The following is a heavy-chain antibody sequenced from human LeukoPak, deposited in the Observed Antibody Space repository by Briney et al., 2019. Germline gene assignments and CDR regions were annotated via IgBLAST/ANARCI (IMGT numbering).Heavy chain of an antibody. CDR2: TYYRSKWYN. D-gene: IGHD3-22*01. CDR3: ARDWVNYYDSSDPYYFDY. J-gene: IGHJ4*02. Sequence: SQTLSLTCAISGDSVSSNSAAWNWIRQSPSRGLEWLGRTYYRSKWYNDYAVSVKSRITINPDTSKNQFSLQLNSVTPEDTAVYYCARDWVNYYDSSDPYYFDYWGQGTLVTVSS. V-gene: IGHV6-1*01. CDR1: GDSVSSNSAA.